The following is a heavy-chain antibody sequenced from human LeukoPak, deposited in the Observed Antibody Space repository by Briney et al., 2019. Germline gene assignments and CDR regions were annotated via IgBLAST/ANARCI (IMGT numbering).Heavy chain of an antibody. CDR3: ASSPLDYPYYYYYYMDV. Sequence: ASVKVSCKASGGTFSSYAISWVRQAPGQGLEWMGGIIPIFGTANYAQKFQGRVTITADESTSTAYMELSSLRPEDTAVYYCASSPLDYPYYYYYYMDVWGKGTTVTVSS. J-gene: IGHJ6*03. CDR1: GGTFSSYA. D-gene: IGHD4-11*01. V-gene: IGHV1-69*13. CDR2: IIPIFGTA.